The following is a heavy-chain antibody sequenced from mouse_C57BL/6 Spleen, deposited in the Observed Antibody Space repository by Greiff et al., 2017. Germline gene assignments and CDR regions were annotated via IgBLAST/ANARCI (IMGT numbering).Heavy chain of an antibody. V-gene: IGHV5-4*01. CDR1: GFTFSSYA. Sequence: EVQLVESGGGLVKPGGSLKLSCAVSGFTFSSYAMSWVRQTPEKRLEWVATISDGGSYTYYPDNVKGRFTISRYNAKNNLYLQMSHLKSEDTAMYYCARDDSLAMDYWGQGTSVTVSS. CDR3: ARDDSLAMDY. J-gene: IGHJ4*01. D-gene: IGHD2-4*01. CDR2: ISDGGSYT.